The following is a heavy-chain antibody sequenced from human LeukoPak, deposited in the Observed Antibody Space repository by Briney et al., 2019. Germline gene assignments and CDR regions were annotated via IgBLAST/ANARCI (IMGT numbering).Heavy chain of an antibody. CDR1: GFTFSSYW. V-gene: IGHV3-7*01. CDR2: IKQDGSEK. D-gene: IGHD4-17*01. Sequence: GGSLRLSCAASGFTFSSYWMSWVRQAPGKGLEWVANIKQDGSEKYYVDSVKGRFTISRDNAKNSLYLQMNSLRAEDTAVYYCVSDVYGDYPKGYVYWGQGTLVTVSS. CDR3: VSDVYGDYPKGYVY. J-gene: IGHJ4*02.